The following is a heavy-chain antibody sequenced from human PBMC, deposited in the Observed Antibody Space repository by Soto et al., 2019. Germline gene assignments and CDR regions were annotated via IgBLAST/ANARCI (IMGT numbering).Heavy chain of an antibody. CDR3: ASDTYGDNGQVLDY. D-gene: IGHD4-17*01. CDR2: IKEDGSQK. CDR1: EFSFSRHW. Sequence: EVQLVESGGSLVQPGGSLRLSCAASEFSFSRHWMTWVRQAPEKGVEYVANIKEDGSQKYYVDSVKGRFTISRDNAKNSVYLQMNSPRAEDTALYYCASDTYGDNGQVLDYWGQGTLVTVSS. V-gene: IGHV3-7*01. J-gene: IGHJ4*02.